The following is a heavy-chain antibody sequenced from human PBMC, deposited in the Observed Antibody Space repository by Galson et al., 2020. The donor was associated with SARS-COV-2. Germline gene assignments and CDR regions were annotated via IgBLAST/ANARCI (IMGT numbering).Heavy chain of an antibody. CDR3: AREGVYGDYTQRLGDAFDI. CDR2: ISSNGGST. D-gene: IGHD4-17*01. J-gene: IGHJ3*02. Sequence: ASVKVSCAASGFTFSSYAMHWVRQAPGKGLEYVSAISSNGGSTYYADSVKGRFTISRDNSKNTLYLQMGSLRAEDMAVYYCAREGVYGDYTQRLGDAFDIWGQGTIVTVSS. CDR1: GFTFSSYA. V-gene: IGHV3-64*02.